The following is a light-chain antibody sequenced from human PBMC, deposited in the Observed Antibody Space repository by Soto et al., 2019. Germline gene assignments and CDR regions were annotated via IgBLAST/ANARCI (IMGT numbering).Light chain of an antibody. Sequence: DIQMTQSPTTLSASVGDRVIITCRASQRMSAWLAWYQQKPGKAPKLLIYDASSLENGIPSRFSGIVSGTEFTLTISSLQPDDFATYYCQQYDTYPWTFGQGTKVDIK. J-gene: IGKJ1*01. CDR3: QQYDTYPWT. CDR2: DAS. CDR1: QRMSAW. V-gene: IGKV1-5*01.